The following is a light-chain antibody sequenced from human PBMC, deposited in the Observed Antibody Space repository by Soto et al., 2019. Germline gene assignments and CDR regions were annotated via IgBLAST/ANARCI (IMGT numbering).Light chain of an antibody. CDR3: QQYNSYWT. J-gene: IGKJ1*01. CDR1: QTIYTW. V-gene: IGKV1-5*01. Sequence: DIRMTQSPSTLSASVGDRVTITCRASQTIYTWLAWYQQKPGKAPKLLIYDASSLESGVPSRFSGSGSGTEFTLTISSLQPDDFATYYCQQYNSYWTFGQGTKVEI. CDR2: DAS.